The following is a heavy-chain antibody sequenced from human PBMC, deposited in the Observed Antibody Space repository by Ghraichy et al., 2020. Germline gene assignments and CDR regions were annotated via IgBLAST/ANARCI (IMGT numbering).Heavy chain of an antibody. CDR3: ARHSSGWSSQGSGNFDY. J-gene: IGHJ4*02. V-gene: IGHV4-59*08. CDR1: GGSISSYY. CDR2: IYYSGST. Sequence: SETLSLTCTVSGGSISSYYWSWIRQPPGKGLEWIGYIYYSGSTNYNPSLKSRVTISVDTSKNQFSLKLSSVTAADTAVYYCARHSSGWSSQGSGNFDYWGQGTLVTVSS. D-gene: IGHD6-19*01.